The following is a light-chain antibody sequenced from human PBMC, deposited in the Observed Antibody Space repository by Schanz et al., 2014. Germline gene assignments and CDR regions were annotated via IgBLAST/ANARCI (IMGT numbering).Light chain of an antibody. V-gene: IGKV4-1*01. Sequence: DIVMTQSPDSLSVSLGERATINCKSSQSVLYSSNNKNYLAWYQQKPGQPPKLLIYWASTRESGVPDRFSGSGSGKDFTLTISSLQAEDVAVYYCQQYNNRPPRTFGQGTKVEVK. CDR1: QSVLYSSNNKNY. CDR2: WAS. J-gene: IGKJ1*01. CDR3: QQYNNRPPRT.